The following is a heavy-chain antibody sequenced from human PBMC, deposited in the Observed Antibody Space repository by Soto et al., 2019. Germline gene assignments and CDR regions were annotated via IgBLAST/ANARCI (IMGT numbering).Heavy chain of an antibody. Sequence: QVQLVQSGAEVKKPGASVKVSCKASGYTFTSYAMHWVRQAPGQRLEWMGWINAGNGNTKYSQKFQGRVTITRDTSASTAYMSLSSLRSEDTAVYYCARDDCSGGSCYWDYWGQGTLVTVSS. CDR3: ARDDCSGGSCYWDY. J-gene: IGHJ4*02. CDR2: INAGNGNT. D-gene: IGHD2-15*01. V-gene: IGHV1-3*01. CDR1: GYTFTSYA.